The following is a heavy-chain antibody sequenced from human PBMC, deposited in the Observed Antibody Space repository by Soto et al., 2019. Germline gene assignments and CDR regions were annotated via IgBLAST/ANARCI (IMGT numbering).Heavy chain of an antibody. CDR1: GFTFSSYA. CDR3: AKERGHYGDYDAGVFDY. J-gene: IGHJ4*02. CDR2: ISGSGGST. Sequence: EVQLLESGGGLVQPGGSLRLSCAASGFTFSSYAMSWVRQAPGKGLEWVSAISGSGGSTYYADSVKGRFTISRDNSKNTLYLNMNSLRAEDTTVYYCAKERGHYGDYDAGVFDYWGQGTLVTVSS. V-gene: IGHV3-23*01. D-gene: IGHD4-17*01.